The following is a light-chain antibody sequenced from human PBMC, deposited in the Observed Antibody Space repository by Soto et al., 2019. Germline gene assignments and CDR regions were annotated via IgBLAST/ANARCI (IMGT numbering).Light chain of an antibody. V-gene: IGKV3-15*01. CDR3: QEYSKWPLFT. J-gene: IGKJ3*01. CDR1: QSVSRN. Sequence: EIVVTQSPGILSVSPGGRATLSCRASQSVSRNLVWYQQKPGQAPTLLIYGASTRATGIPARFTGSGSGTEFTLTISSLQSEDFAVYYCQEYSKWPLFTFGPGTKVDIK. CDR2: GAS.